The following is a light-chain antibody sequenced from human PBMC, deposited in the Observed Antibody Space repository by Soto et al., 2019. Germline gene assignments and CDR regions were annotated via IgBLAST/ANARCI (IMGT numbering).Light chain of an antibody. V-gene: IGKV3-20*01. CDR3: QQYVTSTRT. Sequence: EIVLTQSPGTLSLSPGGRATLSCRASQSVSSSYLAWYQQKPGQAPRLLIYGASSRATGIPDRFSGSGSGTDFTLTISRLEPEDFAVYYCQQYVTSTRTFGQGTTVEIK. CDR2: GAS. J-gene: IGKJ1*01. CDR1: QSVSSSY.